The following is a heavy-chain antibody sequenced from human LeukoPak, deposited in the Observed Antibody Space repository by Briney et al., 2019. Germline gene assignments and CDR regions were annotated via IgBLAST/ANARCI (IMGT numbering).Heavy chain of an antibody. CDR1: GGSLSSYY. D-gene: IGHD4-11*01. V-gene: IGHV4-59*01. J-gene: IGHJ4*02. Sequence: PSETLSLTCIVSGGSLSSYYWSWLRQPPGKGLEWIGHIFYSGRTNYNPFLASRVTISVDTSKNQLSLKLNSVTAADTAVYYCARGGPTVTAFASFDYWGQGTLVTVSS. CDR3: ARGGPTVTAFASFDY. CDR2: IFYSGRT.